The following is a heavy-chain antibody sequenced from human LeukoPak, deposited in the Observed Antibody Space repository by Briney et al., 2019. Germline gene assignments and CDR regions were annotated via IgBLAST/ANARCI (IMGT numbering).Heavy chain of an antibody. V-gene: IGHV1-69*13. J-gene: IGHJ1*01. CDR2: IIPIFGTA. CDR3: ARGHGTYCSSTSCPSFQH. D-gene: IGHD2-2*01. Sequence: SVKVSCKASGGTFSSYAISWVRQAPGQGLEWMGGIIPIFGTANYAQKFQGRVTITADESTSTAYMELSSLRSEDTAVYYCARGHGTYCSSTSCPSFQHWGQGTLVTVSS. CDR1: GGTFSSYA.